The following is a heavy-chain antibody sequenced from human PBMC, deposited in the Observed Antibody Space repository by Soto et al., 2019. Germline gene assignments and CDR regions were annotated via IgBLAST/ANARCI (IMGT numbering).Heavy chain of an antibody. V-gene: IGHV3-33*01. Sequence: QVQLVESGGGVVQPGRSLRLSCAASGFTFSTYGMHWVRQAPGKGLEWVAFIWYDGNNKDYAESVKGRFTISRDNSKNTLYLQMNSLRAEDTAVYFCARIQEVRKYYYDSKRGADAFDIWGQGTMVTVSS. CDR3: ARIQEVRKYYYDSKRGADAFDI. D-gene: IGHD3-22*01. J-gene: IGHJ3*02. CDR1: GFTFSTYG. CDR2: IWYDGNNK.